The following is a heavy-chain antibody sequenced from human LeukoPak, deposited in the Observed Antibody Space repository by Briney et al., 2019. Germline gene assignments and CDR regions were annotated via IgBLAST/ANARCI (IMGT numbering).Heavy chain of an antibody. D-gene: IGHD6-13*01. V-gene: IGHV4-34*01. Sequence: SETLSLTCAVYGGSFSGYYWSWIRQPPGKGLEWIGEINHSGSTNHNPSLKSRVTISVDTSKNQFSLKLSSVTAADTAVYYCASGGIAAAGTPYYFDYWGQGTLVTVSS. CDR1: GGSFSGYY. CDR3: ASGGIAAAGTPYYFDY. CDR2: INHSGST. J-gene: IGHJ4*02.